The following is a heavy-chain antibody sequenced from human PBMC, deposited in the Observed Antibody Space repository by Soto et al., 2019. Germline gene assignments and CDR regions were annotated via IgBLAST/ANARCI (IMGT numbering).Heavy chain of an antibody. CDR1: GGTFSSYA. J-gene: IGHJ5*02. D-gene: IGHD6-13*01. CDR2: IIPIFGTA. Sequence: SVKVSCKASGGTFSSYAISWVRQAPGQGLEWMGGIIPIFGTANYAQKFQGRVTITADKSTSTAYMELSSLRSEDTAVYYCAGVTAAAGTWWFDPWGQGTLVTVSS. CDR3: AGVTAAAGTWWFDP. V-gene: IGHV1-69*06.